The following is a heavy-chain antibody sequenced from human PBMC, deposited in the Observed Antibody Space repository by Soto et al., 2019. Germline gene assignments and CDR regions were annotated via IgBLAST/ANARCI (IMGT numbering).Heavy chain of an antibody. CDR3: ARNYDYYDSSGYLIY. CDR1: GYTFTSYG. Sequence: ASVKVSRKASGYTFTSYGISWVRQAPGRGLEWMGWISAYNGNTNYAQKLQGRVTMTTDTSTSTAYMELRSLRSDDTAVYYCARNYDYYDSSGYLIYWGQGTLVTVAS. J-gene: IGHJ4*02. CDR2: ISAYNGNT. V-gene: IGHV1-18*01. D-gene: IGHD3-22*01.